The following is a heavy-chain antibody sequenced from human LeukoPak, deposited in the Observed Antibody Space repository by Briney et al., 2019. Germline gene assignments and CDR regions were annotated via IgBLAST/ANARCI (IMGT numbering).Heavy chain of an antibody. CDR3: ARQQSLDGVKDY. Sequence: SETLSLTCTVSSGSISSSSYYWGWIRQPPGKGLQWIGNIYYSGSTYYNPSLKSRVTISVDTSKKQFSLKLSSVTAADTAVYYCARQQSLDGVKDYWGQGTLVTVSS. D-gene: IGHD4-17*01. CDR1: SGSISSSSYY. CDR2: IYYSGST. J-gene: IGHJ4*02. V-gene: IGHV4-39*01.